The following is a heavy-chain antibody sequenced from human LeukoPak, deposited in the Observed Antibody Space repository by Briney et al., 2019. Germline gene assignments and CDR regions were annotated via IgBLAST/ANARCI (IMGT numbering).Heavy chain of an antibody. CDR1: GGAIISSDYH. CDR2: ISYSGNT. V-gene: IGHV4-39*01. CDR3: ARHCCSGPAKRVFDI. Sequence: SETLSLTCTVSGGAIISSDYHWGWVRQPPGKGLEWIGTISYSGNTDYNPSLRSRVTISVDTSNNQFSLRLGSVTAADTAVYHCARHCCSGPAKRVFDIWGQGTMVTVSS. D-gene: IGHD2-15*01. J-gene: IGHJ3*02.